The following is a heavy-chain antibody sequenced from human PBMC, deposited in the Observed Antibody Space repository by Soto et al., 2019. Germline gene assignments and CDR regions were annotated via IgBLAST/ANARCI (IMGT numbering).Heavy chain of an antibody. CDR2: INSNGGST. CDR1: GFTFSDYA. J-gene: IGHJ5*02. CDR3: ARGIGSETMYQNRYFDR. V-gene: IGHV3-64*01. Sequence: EVQLVESGGGLVQPGGSLRLSCAASGFTFSDYAMFWVRQAPGKGLDYVSGINSNGGSTSYANSVKGRFSISRDNSKNTLYLQMGSLRAEDMAVYYCARGIGSETMYQNRYFDRWGQGTLVTVSS. D-gene: IGHD3-10*01.